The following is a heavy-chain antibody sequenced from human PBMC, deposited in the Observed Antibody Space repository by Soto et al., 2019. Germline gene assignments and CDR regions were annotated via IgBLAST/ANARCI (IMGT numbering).Heavy chain of an antibody. CDR2: IDWDDDK. CDR3: ARMALYDSGGYYLFYFDY. D-gene: IGHD3-22*01. CDR1: GFSLSTRGMG. Sequence: TCTFSGFSLSTRGMGVSWIRQPPGKALEWLARIDWDDDKYYSTSLRTRLTISKDTSKNQVVLTMTNLDPVDTATYYCARMALYDSGGYYLFYFDYWGPGTLVTVSS. J-gene: IGHJ4*02. V-gene: IGHV2-70*11.